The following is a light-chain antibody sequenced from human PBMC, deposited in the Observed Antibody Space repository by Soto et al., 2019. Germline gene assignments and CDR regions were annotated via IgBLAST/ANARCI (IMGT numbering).Light chain of an antibody. J-gene: IGLJ2*01. V-gene: IGLV1-40*01. Sequence: QSVLTQPPSVSGAPGQRVTIPCTGSSSNLGAGYGVHWYQQLPGTAPKLLIAGNTNRPSGVPDRFSASKSGTSASLTISGLQAEDEADYYCQSYDTSLSAVVFGGGTQLTVL. CDR1: SSNLGAGYG. CDR3: QSYDTSLSAVV. CDR2: GNT.